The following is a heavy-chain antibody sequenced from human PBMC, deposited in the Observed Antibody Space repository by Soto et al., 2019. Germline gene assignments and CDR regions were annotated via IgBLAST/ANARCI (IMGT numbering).Heavy chain of an antibody. D-gene: IGHD3-3*01. Sequence: SETLSLTCSVYGGSFSGYDCSWVLQPPGKGLEWIGEINHSGSTNYNPSLKSRVTISVDTSKNQFSLKMSSVTAADTAVYYCARGHNVLRFLAWLHWGQGTMVTVSS. CDR2: INHSGST. CDR1: GGSFSGYD. CDR3: ARGHNVLRFLAWLH. J-gene: IGHJ4*02. V-gene: IGHV4-34*01.